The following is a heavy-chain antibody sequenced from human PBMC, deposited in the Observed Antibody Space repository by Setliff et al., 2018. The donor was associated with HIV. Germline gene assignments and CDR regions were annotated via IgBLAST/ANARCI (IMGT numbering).Heavy chain of an antibody. J-gene: IGHJ6*03. D-gene: IGHD6-13*01. CDR3: ARDLVAAGFRQEYYYYMDV. CDR1: GGSISSSSYY. CDR2: VYYSVTT. V-gene: IGHV4-39*07. Sequence: SETLSLTCTFSGGSISSSSYYWGWIRQPPGKGLEWIGNVYYSVTTYYNPSLKSRVTISVDKSKNQFSLKLSSVTAADTAVYYCARDLVAAGFRQEYYYYMDVWGKGTTVTVSS.